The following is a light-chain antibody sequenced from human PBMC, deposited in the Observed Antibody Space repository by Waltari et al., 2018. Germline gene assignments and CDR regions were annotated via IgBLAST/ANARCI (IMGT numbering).Light chain of an antibody. CDR3: LQHHTYPWT. CDR2: GAS. V-gene: IGKV1-17*01. Sequence: DLQMTQTPSSLSSSVGDRVTFTFRASQDIRNDLGWYQQKPGKPPKRLIYGASTLQSGVPSRFSGTGSGTEFTLTISSLQPEDFATYYCLQHHTYPWTFGQGTKVEIK. J-gene: IGKJ1*01. CDR1: QDIRND.